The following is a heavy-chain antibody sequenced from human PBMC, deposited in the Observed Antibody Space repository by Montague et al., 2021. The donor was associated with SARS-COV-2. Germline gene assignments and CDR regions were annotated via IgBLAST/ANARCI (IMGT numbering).Heavy chain of an antibody. CDR3: ARDVRYYYDQ. CDR2: DSYRGST. J-gene: IGHJ4*02. CDR1: GGSMSSYH. V-gene: IGHV4-59*01. Sequence: SETLSLTCSVSGGSMSSYHWVCIRQPPGKGLEWIGYDSYRGSTNYNLPLQSRVTISLDTSKNRFSLRVASVTAADTADYYCARDVRYYYDQWGQGILVTVSS. D-gene: IGHD3-10*01.